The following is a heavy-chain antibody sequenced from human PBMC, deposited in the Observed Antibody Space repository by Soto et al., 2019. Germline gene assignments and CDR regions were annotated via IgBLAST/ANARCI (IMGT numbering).Heavy chain of an antibody. Sequence: QGQLAQSGAEVKKPGASVKVSCKASGYTFTSYGISWVRQAPGQGLEWMGWISAKKGNTKYAQKFQGRVTMTTDTSTSTAYMELRSLRSDDTAVYYCAREILSPDFYFHGMDVWGQGTTVTVSS. J-gene: IGHJ6*02. CDR3: AREILSPDFYFHGMDV. CDR2: ISAKKGNT. V-gene: IGHV1-18*04. CDR1: GYTFTSYG. D-gene: IGHD2-15*01.